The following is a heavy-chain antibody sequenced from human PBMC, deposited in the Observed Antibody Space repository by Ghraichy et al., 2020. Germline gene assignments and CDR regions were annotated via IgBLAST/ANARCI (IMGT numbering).Heavy chain of an antibody. J-gene: IGHJ4*02. CDR2: IYYSGSS. V-gene: IGHV4-39*01. Sequence: GSLSLTCNVSGGSISSSGFYWGWVRQPPGKGLEWIGRIYYSGSSSYHPSLKGRVTISVDTSKNQFSLRLSSVTAADTAVYYCARPGLEGPYADEFDSWGQGILVTVSA. D-gene: IGHD3/OR15-3a*01. CDR3: ARPGLEGPYADEFDS. CDR1: GGSISSSGFY.